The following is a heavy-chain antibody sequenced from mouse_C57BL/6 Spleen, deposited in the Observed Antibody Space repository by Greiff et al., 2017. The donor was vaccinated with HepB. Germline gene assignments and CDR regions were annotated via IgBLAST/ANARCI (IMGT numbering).Heavy chain of an antibody. CDR3: ARSNYYGSSIDY. J-gene: IGHJ2*01. V-gene: IGHV1-55*01. CDR2: IYPGSGST. Sequence: QVQLQQPGAELVKPGASVKMSCKASGYTFTSYWITWVKQRPGQGLEWIGDIYPGSGSTNYNEKFKSKATLTVDTSSSTAYMQLSSLTSEDSAVYYCARSNYYGSSIDYWGQGTTLTVSS. CDR1: GYTFTSYW. D-gene: IGHD1-1*01.